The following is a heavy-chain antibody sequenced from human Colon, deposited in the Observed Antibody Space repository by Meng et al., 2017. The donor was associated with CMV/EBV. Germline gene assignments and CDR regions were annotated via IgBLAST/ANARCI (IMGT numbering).Heavy chain of an antibody. CDR2: ISGSGGST. Sequence: GESLKISCAASGFTFSSYAMSWVRQAPGKGLEWVSAISGSGGSTYYADSVKGRFTISRDNSKNTLYLQMNSLRAEGTAVYYCANLSRPPAFDIWGQGTMVTVSS. V-gene: IGHV3-23*01. CDR1: GFTFSSYA. J-gene: IGHJ3*02. CDR3: ANLSRPPAFDI.